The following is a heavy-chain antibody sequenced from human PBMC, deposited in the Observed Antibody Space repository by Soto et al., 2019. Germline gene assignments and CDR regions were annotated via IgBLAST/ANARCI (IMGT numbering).Heavy chain of an antibody. Sequence: QVQLVQSGAEVKRPGSSVKVSCKASGDTFNFYSINWVRQAPGVGLEWVGRVNPILSMSNYAQRFQGRVTLPAEKATSKACIDLRSLRSEDKASYYCASRYGSGDRALGYWGHGALVTVSS. J-gene: IGHJ4*01. CDR1: GDTFNFYS. V-gene: IGHV1-69*02. CDR3: ASRYGSGDRALGY. D-gene: IGHD3-10*01. CDR2: VNPILSMS.